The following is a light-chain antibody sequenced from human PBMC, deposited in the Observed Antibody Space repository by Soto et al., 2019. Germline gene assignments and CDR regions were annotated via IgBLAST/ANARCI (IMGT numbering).Light chain of an antibody. V-gene: IGKV3-15*01. CDR2: GAS. Sequence: EILMTQSPDTLSLSPGESSALSCSASQRVYSNLAWYQQRPGQAPRLLIYGASTRATGVPARFSGRGSGTEFTLTISSLQSEDFAVYYCQQYTNWPPNTFGQGTRLEI. J-gene: IGKJ5*01. CDR3: QQYTNWPPNT. CDR1: QRVYSN.